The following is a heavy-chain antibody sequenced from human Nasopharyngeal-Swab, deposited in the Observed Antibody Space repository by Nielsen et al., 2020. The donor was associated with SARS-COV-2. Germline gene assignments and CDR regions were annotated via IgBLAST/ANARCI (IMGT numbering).Heavy chain of an antibody. D-gene: IGHD2-2*01. Sequence: GGSLRLSCAASGFTFSSYGMHWVRQAPGKGLEWVAFIRYDGFNQHYADSVKGRFTISRDGFKNTLYLQMNSLRAEDTAVYYCARGVPAAMGNYYYGMDVWGQGTTVTVSS. V-gene: IGHV3-30*02. CDR3: ARGVPAAMGNYYYGMDV. CDR1: GFTFSSYG. CDR2: IRYDGFNQ. J-gene: IGHJ6*02.